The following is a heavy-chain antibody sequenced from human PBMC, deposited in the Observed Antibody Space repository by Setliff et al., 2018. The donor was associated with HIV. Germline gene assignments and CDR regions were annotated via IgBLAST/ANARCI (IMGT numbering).Heavy chain of an antibody. CDR1: DSGTYY. J-gene: IGHJ6*03. CDR2: IYTSGST. Sequence: SETLSLTCTVSDSGTYYWSWIRQPAGKGLEWIGRIYTSGSTNYNPSLKSRVTMSVDTSKNQFSLKLSSVTAADTAVYYCARGGAYCGGDCSNYYYYMDVWGKGTTVTVSS. CDR3: ARGGAYCGGDCSNYYYYMDV. V-gene: IGHV4-4*07. D-gene: IGHD2-21*02.